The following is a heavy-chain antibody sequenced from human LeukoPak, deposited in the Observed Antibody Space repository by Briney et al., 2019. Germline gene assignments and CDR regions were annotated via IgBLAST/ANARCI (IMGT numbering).Heavy chain of an antibody. CDR2: INPNSGGT. CDR1: GYTFTSYA. V-gene: IGHV1-2*02. J-gene: IGHJ4*02. CDR3: ARDLEGYETEFDY. Sequence: ASVKVSCKASGYTFTSYAMHWVRQAPGQGLEWMGWINPNSGGTNYAQKFQGRVTMTRDTSISTAYMELSRLRSDDTAVYYCARDLEGYETEFDYWGQGTLVTVSS. D-gene: IGHD5-12*01.